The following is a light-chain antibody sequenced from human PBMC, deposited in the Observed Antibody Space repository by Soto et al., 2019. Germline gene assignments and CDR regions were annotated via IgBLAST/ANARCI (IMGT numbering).Light chain of an antibody. CDR3: QSIDGTGSLYV. Sequence: SYELTQSPSVSVSPGQTVRITCSGDALPKKYVYWYQLRPGQAPLLIVYKDNERPSGIPERFSGSSSGPTATLTISGVQAEDEADYYCQSIDGTGSLYVFGGGTKVTVL. J-gene: IGLJ1*01. CDR2: KDN. V-gene: IGLV3-25*03. CDR1: ALPKKY.